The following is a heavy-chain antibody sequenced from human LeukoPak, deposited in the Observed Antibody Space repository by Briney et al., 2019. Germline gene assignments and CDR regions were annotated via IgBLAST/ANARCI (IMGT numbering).Heavy chain of an antibody. V-gene: IGHV4-39*07. CDR2: IYYSGST. CDR1: GGSNSSSSYY. CDR3: ARDLAREVGAKL. Sequence: SETLSLTCTVSGGSNSSSSYYWGWIRQPPGKGLEWIGSIYYSGSTYYNPSLKSRVTISVDTSKNQFSLKLSSVTAADTAVYYCARDLAREVGAKLWGQGTLVTVSS. J-gene: IGHJ4*02. D-gene: IGHD1-26*01.